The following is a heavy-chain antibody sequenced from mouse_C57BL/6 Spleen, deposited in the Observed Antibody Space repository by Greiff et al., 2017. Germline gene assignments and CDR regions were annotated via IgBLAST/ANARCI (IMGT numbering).Heavy chain of an antibody. J-gene: IGHJ2*01. CDR2: IDPSDSET. D-gene: IGHD2-1*01. CDR3: AREGEYGNLRGYFDY. Sequence: QVQLQQPGAELVRPGSSVKLSCKASGYTFTSYWMHWVKQRPIQGLEWIGNIDPSDSETHYNQKFKDKATLTVDKSSSTAYMQLSSLTSEDSAVYYCAREGEYGNLRGYFDYWGQGTTLTVSS. V-gene: IGHV1-52*01. CDR1: GYTFTSYW.